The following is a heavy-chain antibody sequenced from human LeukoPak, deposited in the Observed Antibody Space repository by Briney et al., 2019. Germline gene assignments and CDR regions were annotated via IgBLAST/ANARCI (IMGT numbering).Heavy chain of an antibody. Sequence: QPGGSLRLSCAASGFTFSSYEMNWVRQAPGKGLEWVSYISSSGSTIYYADSVKGRFTISRDNAKNSLYLQMNSLRAEDTAVHYCARHRSGGSQDDAFDIWGQGTMVTVSS. CDR1: GFTFSSYE. D-gene: IGHD2-15*01. V-gene: IGHV3-48*03. J-gene: IGHJ3*02. CDR2: ISSSGSTI. CDR3: ARHRSGGSQDDAFDI.